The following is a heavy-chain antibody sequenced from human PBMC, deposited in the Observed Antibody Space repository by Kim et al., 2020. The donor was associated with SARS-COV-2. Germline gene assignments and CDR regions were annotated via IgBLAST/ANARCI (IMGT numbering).Heavy chain of an antibody. CDR1: GGTFRTHA. V-gene: IGHV1-69*13. D-gene: IGHD2-15*01. Sequence: SVKVSCKVSGGTFRTHAISWGRQVPGQGLEWLGGIIPFYGTARDAQKFQGRCTITADESTSTAYMELSSLRSQDTAVYYCARSNRLVVVAADIYYYYGLDLWGQGTTVTLSS. CDR3: ARSNRLVVVAADIYYYYGLDL. CDR2: IIPFYGTA. J-gene: IGHJ6*02.